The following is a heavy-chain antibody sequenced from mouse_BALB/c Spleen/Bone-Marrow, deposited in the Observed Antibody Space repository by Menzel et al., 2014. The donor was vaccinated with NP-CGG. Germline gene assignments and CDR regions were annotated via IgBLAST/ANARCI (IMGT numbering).Heavy chain of an antibody. V-gene: IGHV1-69*02. CDR2: IYPYDSYT. J-gene: IGHJ2*01. D-gene: IGHD1-3*01. Sequence: VQLQQSGAELVRPGASVKLSCRASGYTFTSYWINWVKQRPGQGLEWIGNIYPYDSYTKYNQKFKDKATFTIDKSSTTTYIHLNIPTSKYSSIYYYTRSYINNYNYYFDYWGQRTPLTVSS. CDR3: TRSYINNYNYYFDY. CDR1: GYTFTSYW.